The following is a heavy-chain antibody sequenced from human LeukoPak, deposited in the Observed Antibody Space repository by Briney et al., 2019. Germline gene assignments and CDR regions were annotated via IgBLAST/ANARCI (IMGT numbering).Heavy chain of an antibody. CDR2: ISYDGSNK. J-gene: IGHJ4*02. V-gene: IGHV3-30*03. CDR1: GFTFSSYG. CDR3: ARGLKIACDY. Sequence: GGSLRLSCAASGFTFSSYGMHWVRQAPGKGLEWVAVISYDGSNKYYADSVKGRFTISRDNSKNTLYLQMNSLRAEDTAVYYCARGLKIACDYWGQGTLVTVSS.